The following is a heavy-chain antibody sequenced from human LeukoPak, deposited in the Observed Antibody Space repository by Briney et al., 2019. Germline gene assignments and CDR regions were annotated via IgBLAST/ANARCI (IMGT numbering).Heavy chain of an antibody. CDR3: ALSSSPCCFDY. CDR2: ISGSGGST. J-gene: IGHJ4*02. V-gene: IGHV3-23*01. D-gene: IGHD6-6*01. Sequence: GGSLRLSCAASGFTFSSYAMSWVHQAPGKGLEWVSAISGSGGSTYYADSVKGRFTISRDNSKNTLYLQMNSLRAEDTAVYYCALSSSPCCFDYWGQGTLVTVSS. CDR1: GFTFSSYA.